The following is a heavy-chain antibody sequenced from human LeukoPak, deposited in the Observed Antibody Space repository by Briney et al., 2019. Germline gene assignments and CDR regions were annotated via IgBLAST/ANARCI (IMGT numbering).Heavy chain of an antibody. J-gene: IGHJ3*02. Sequence: SETLSLTCAVYGGSFSGYYWSWIRQPPGKGLEWIGEINHSGSTNYNPSLKSRVTISVDTSKNQFSLKLSSVTAADTAVYYCARQKLVYDAFDIWGQGTMDTVSS. D-gene: IGHD6-13*01. CDR1: GGSFSGYY. CDR2: INHSGST. CDR3: ARQKLVYDAFDI. V-gene: IGHV4-34*01.